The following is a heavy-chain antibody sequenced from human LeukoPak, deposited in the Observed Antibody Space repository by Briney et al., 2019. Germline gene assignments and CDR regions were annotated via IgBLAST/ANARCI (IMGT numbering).Heavy chain of an antibody. CDR2: ISYDGSNK. D-gene: IGHD6-13*01. J-gene: IGHJ4*02. V-gene: IGHV3-30*04. Sequence: GGSLRLSCAASGFTFSSYAMHWVRQAPGKGLEWVAVISYDGSNKYYADSVKGRFTISRDNSKNTLYLQMNSLRAEDTAVYYCARERSDPLSSSPEDYFDYWGQGTLVTVSS. CDR3: ARERSDPLSSSPEDYFDY. CDR1: GFTFSSYA.